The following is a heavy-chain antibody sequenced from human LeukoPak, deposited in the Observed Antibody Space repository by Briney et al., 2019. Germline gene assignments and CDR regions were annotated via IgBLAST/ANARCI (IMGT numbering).Heavy chain of an antibody. CDR1: GFTFSSYT. J-gene: IGHJ5*02. CDR3: AREELGSSLGFDP. Sequence: GGSLRLSCAASGFTFSSYTIHWVRQPPGKGLEWVAVISFDGSNKYYADSVKGRFTISRDNSKNTLYLRMNSLRAEDTAVYYCAREELGSSLGFDPWGQGTLVTVSS. D-gene: IGHD3-16*01. CDR2: ISFDGSNK. V-gene: IGHV3-30-3*01.